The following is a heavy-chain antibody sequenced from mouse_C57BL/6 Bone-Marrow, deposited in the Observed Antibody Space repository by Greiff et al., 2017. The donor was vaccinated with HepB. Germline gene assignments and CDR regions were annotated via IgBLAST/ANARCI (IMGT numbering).Heavy chain of an antibody. V-gene: IGHV1-82*01. CDR1: GYAFSSSW. Sequence: QVQLKESGPELVKPGASVKISCKASGYAFSSSWMNWVKQRPGKGLEWIGRIYPGDGDTNYNGKFKGKATLTADKSSSTAYMQLSSLTSEDSAVYFCAGGVTTEENYYAMDDWGQGTSVTVSS. J-gene: IGHJ4*01. D-gene: IGHD2-2*01. CDR2: IYPGDGDT. CDR3: AGGVTTEENYYAMDD.